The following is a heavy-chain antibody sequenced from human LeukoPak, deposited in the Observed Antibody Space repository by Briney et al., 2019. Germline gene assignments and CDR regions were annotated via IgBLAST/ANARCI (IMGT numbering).Heavy chain of an antibody. J-gene: IGHJ4*02. CDR2: IYPGDSDT. D-gene: IGHD6-19*01. V-gene: IGHV5-51*01. CDR1: GYSFTSYW. Sequence: PGESLKISCKTSGYSFTSYWIGWVRQLSGKGLEWMGTIYPGDSDTRYSPSFQGQVTISADKSISTAYLQWSSLKASDTAMYYCARGLSVPGTPNFDYWGQGTLVTVSS. CDR3: ARGLSVPGTPNFDY.